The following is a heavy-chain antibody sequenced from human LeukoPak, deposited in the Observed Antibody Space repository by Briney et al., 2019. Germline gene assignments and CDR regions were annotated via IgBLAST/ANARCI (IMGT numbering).Heavy chain of an antibody. J-gene: IGHJ5*02. V-gene: IGHV1-18*01. CDR3: ARAGNIVVVPAAEVRYNWFDP. CDR1: GYTFTSYG. CDR2: ISAYNGNT. Sequence: GASVKVSCKASGYTFTSYGISWVRQAPGQGLEWMGWISAYNGNTNYAQKLQGRVTMTTDTSTSTAYMELRSLRSDDTAVYYCARAGNIVVVPAAEVRYNWFDPWGQGTLVTVSS. D-gene: IGHD2-2*01.